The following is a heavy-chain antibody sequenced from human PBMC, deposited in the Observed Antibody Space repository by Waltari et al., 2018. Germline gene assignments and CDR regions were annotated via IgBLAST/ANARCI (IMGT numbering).Heavy chain of an antibody. CDR2: GRSGADRT. J-gene: IGHJ5*02. V-gene: IGHV3-23*04. CDR3: AKGRGDYCSGGTCFSWFDP. Sequence: EVQLVESGGGLVQPGGSLRLSCAASGFTFSTYAMTWVRQTPGKGVEGVSGGRSGADRTYYADSGKGRFTISRDKFKNTLYLQMNSLRVEDTAVYYCAKGRGDYCSGGTCFSWFDPWGQGTLVSVSS. CDR1: GFTFSTYA. D-gene: IGHD2-15*01.